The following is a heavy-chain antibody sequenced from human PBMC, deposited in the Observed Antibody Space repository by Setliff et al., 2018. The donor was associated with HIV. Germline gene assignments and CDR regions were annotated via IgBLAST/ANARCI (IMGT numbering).Heavy chain of an antibody. Sequence: GESLKVSCKASGYTFTNFGIAWVRQMPGKGLEWMGIIYPGDSDTRYSPSFQGQVTISADKSISTAYLQWRSLQASDTAVYYCARRTRRRGSSYGNIDYWGQGTLVTVSS. J-gene: IGHJ4*02. D-gene: IGHD5-18*01. CDR3: ARRTRRRGSSYGNIDY. CDR1: GYTFTNFG. V-gene: IGHV5-51*01. CDR2: IYPGDSDT.